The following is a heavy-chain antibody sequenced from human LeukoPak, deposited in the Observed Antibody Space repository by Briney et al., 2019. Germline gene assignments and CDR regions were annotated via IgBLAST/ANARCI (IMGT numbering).Heavy chain of an antibody. V-gene: IGHV3-15*01. CDR1: GFTLSSYA. CDR3: TTDLGDYGDYVRC. J-gene: IGHJ4*02. CDR2: IKSDGGTT. D-gene: IGHD4-17*01. Sequence: PGGSLRLSCAASGFTLSSYAMSWVRQAPGKGLEWIGRIKSDGGTTDYAAPVKGRFTISRDDSKNTLYLQMNSLKAEDTAVYYCTTDLGDYGDYVRCWGQGTLVTVSS.